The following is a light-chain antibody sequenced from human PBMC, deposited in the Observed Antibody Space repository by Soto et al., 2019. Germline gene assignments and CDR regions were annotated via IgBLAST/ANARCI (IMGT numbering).Light chain of an antibody. Sequence: QAVVTQEPSFSVSPGRTVTLTCGLSSGSVSTTSYHSWYQQTPGQPPRTLIYNTNIRSSGVPDRFSGSILGNKAALTITGAQADDEADYYCVLYMGSGIGVFGGGTKLTVL. CDR1: SGSVSTTSY. J-gene: IGLJ3*02. CDR3: VLYMGSGIGV. CDR2: NTN. V-gene: IGLV8-61*01.